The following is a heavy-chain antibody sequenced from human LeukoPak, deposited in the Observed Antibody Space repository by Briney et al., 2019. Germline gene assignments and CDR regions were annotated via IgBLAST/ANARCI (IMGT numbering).Heavy chain of an antibody. D-gene: IGHD5-18*01. V-gene: IGHV3-30*19. Sequence: GGSLRLSCAASGFTFSSYGMHWVRQAPGKGLEWVAVISYDGSNKYYADSVKGRFTISRDNSKNTLYLQMNSLRAEDTAVYYCARDRDVDTAMVTGSFDYWGQGTLVTVSS. CDR1: GFTFSSYG. CDR2: ISYDGSNK. CDR3: ARDRDVDTAMVTGSFDY. J-gene: IGHJ4*02.